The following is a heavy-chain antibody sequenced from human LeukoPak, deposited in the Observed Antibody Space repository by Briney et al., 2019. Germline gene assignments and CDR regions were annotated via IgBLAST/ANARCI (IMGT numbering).Heavy chain of an antibody. D-gene: IGHD3-3*01. CDR2: ISVSGGVT. Sequence: PGGSLRLSCAASGITFTDHGLSWVRQAPGKGLEWVSSISVSGGVTLYADSVKGRFVISRDNSGSRVYLEMNRLRAEDTAVYYCAKGFDFWRGLYYFDHWGQGTLVTVSS. J-gene: IGHJ4*02. CDR1: GITFTDHG. V-gene: IGHV3-23*01. CDR3: AKGFDFWRGLYYFDH.